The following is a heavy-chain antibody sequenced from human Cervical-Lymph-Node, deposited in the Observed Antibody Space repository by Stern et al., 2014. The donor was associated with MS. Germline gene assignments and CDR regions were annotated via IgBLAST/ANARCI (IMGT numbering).Heavy chain of an antibody. CDR2: IYHSGST. CDR1: GGSISTGGYF. Sequence: QVQLQESGPGLVKPSQTLSLTCTVSGGSISTGGYFWSWIRQHPGKGLELIGFIYHSGSTYYTPSLKSRVTISVDTSKTQFSLNLSSVTAADTAVYYCARKGAIVPAAIENWFDSWGQGTLVTVSS. D-gene: IGHD2-2*01. J-gene: IGHJ5*01. V-gene: IGHV4-31*03. CDR3: ARKGAIVPAAIENWFDS.